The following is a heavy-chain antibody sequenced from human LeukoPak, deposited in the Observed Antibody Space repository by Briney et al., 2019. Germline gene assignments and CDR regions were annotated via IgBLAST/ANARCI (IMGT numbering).Heavy chain of an antibody. Sequence: ASVKVSCKASGYTFTSYGISWVRQAPGQGLEWMGWISAYNGNTNYAQNFQGRVTMTRDTSISTAYMELRRLRSDDTAVYYCAREAYTSGRRFDPWGQGTLVTVSA. CDR3: AREAYTSGRRFDP. J-gene: IGHJ5*02. CDR2: ISAYNGNT. CDR1: GYTFTSYG. D-gene: IGHD6-19*01. V-gene: IGHV1-18*01.